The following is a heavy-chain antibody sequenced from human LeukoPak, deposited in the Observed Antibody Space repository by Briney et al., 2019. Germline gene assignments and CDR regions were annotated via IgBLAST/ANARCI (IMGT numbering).Heavy chain of an antibody. CDR1: GFTFSSYS. J-gene: IGHJ6*02. CDR2: ISSSSSYI. V-gene: IGHV3-21*01. CDR3: ARQYCSGGSCYSYYYYGMDV. Sequence: GGSLRLSCAASGFTFSSYSMNWVRQAPGKGLEWVSSISSSSSYIYYADSAKGRFTISRDNAKNSLYLQMNSLRAEDTAVYYCARQYCSGGSCYSYYYYGMDVWGQGTTVTVSS. D-gene: IGHD2-15*01.